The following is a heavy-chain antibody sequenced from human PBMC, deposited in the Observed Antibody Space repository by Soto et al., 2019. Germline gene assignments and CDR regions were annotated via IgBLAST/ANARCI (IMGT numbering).Heavy chain of an antibody. CDR2: IYYSGST. D-gene: IGHD3-3*01. V-gene: IGHV4-31*03. Sequence: SETLSLTCTVSGGSISSGGYYWSWIRQHPGKGLEWIGYIYYSGSTYYNPSLKSRVTISVDTSKNQFSLKLSSVTAADTAVYYCARVLRLRFLEWGPLGYGMDVWGQGTTVTVSS. CDR1: GGSISSGGYY. J-gene: IGHJ6*02. CDR3: ARVLRLRFLEWGPLGYGMDV.